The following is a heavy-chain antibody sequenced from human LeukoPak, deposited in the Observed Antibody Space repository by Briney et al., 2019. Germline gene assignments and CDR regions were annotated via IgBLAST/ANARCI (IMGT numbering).Heavy chain of an antibody. CDR1: GGSISSYY. CDR2: IYYSGST. V-gene: IGHV4-59*01. CDR3: ARVSDYYYGMDV. Sequence: SETLSLTCTVSGGSISSYYWSWIRQPPGKGLEWIGYIYYSGSTNYNPSLKSRVTISVDTSKNQFSLKLSSVTAADTAVYYCARVSDYYYGMDVWGQGTTVTVSS. J-gene: IGHJ6*02.